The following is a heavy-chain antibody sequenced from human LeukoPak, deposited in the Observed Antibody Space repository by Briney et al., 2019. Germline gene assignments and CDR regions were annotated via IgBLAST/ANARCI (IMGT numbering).Heavy chain of an antibody. D-gene: IGHD4-11*01. CDR3: AREDDYSNYNWFDP. CDR2: IYYSGST. J-gene: IGHJ5*02. V-gene: IGHV4-59*01. CDR1: GGSLSRYY. Sequence: SETLSLTCTVSGGSLSRYYWSWVGQPPGKGVEGIGDIYYSGSTNYNHSLKSRGTISVDTSKNQFSLKLSSVTAADTAVYYCAREDDYSNYNWFDPWGQGTLVTVSS.